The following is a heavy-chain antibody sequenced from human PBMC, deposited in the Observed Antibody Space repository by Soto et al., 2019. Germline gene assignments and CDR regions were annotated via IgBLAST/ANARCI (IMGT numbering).Heavy chain of an antibody. CDR1: GFTFSSYA. CDR3: AKDRIMVPYYFDY. V-gene: IGHV3-23*01. D-gene: IGHD3-10*01. CDR2: ISGSGGST. Sequence: EVQLLESGGGLVQPGGSLRLSCAASGFTFSSYAMSWVRQAPGKGMEWVSAISGSGGSTYYADSVKGRFTISRDNSKNTLYLQMNSLRAEDTAVYYCAKDRIMVPYYFDYWGQGTLVTVSS. J-gene: IGHJ4*02.